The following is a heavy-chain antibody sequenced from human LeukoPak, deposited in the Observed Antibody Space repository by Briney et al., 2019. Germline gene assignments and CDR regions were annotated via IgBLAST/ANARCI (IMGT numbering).Heavy chain of an antibody. V-gene: IGHV3-30*04. CDR1: GFNFRDSA. CDR2: TSYDGTNK. D-gene: IGHD4-17*01. CDR3: AADYGDYLSPSD. J-gene: IGHJ4*02. Sequence: PGGSLRLSCAASGFNFRDSAMHWVRQPPGKGLEGVAVTSYDGTNKYYADSVKGRFTISRDNSKNTPYLQMNSLTLEDTAVYYCAADYGDYLSPSDWGQGTLVTVSS.